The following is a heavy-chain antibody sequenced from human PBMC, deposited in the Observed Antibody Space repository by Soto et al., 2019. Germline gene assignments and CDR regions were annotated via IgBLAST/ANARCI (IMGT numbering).Heavy chain of an antibody. CDR2: ISYDGSNK. D-gene: IGHD1-1*01. CDR1: GFTFSSYG. V-gene: IGHV3-30*18. J-gene: IGHJ6*02. Sequence: PGGSLRLSCAASGFTFSSYGMHWVRQAPGKGLEWVAVISYDGSNKYYADSVKGRFTISRDNSKNTLYLQMNSLRAEDTAVYYCAKDVWTKTRDYGMDVWGQGTTVTVS. CDR3: AKDVWTKTRDYGMDV.